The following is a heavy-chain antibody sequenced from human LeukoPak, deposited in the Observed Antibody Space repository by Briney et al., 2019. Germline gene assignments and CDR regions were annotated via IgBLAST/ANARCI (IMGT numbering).Heavy chain of an antibody. CDR2: ISHDLTYQ. V-gene: IGHV3-30*18. J-gene: IGHJ6*03. CDR1: GFIFTAYG. Sequence: GGSLRLSCAASGFIFTAYGMHWVRQAPGKGLEWVAVISHDLTYQAYADSVKGRFTISRDDSKNTLYLQMNSLRAEDTAVYYCAKAPAPRYYYYYYMDVWGKGTTVTVSS. CDR3: AKAPAPRYYYYYYMDV.